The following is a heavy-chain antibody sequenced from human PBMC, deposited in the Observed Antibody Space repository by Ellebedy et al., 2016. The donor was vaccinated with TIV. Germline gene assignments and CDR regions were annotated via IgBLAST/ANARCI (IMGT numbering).Heavy chain of an antibody. V-gene: IGHV3-53*01. CDR3: ATRHFGGYDV. CDR2: IYSGGNS. D-gene: IGHD3-22*01. CDR1: GFTVSNNY. J-gene: IGHJ3*01. Sequence: GESLKISXAASGFTVSNNYMTWVRQAPGKGLERVSVIYSGGNSYYADSVEGRFTISRDSSKNTLYLQMNNVRAEDTAVYYCATRHFGGYDVWGRGTMVTVSS.